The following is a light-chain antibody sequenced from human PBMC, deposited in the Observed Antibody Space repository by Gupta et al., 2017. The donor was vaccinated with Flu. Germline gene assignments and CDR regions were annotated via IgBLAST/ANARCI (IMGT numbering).Light chain of an antibody. J-gene: IGKJ4*01. Sequence: IVLTPSPGTLSLPTGERATLSCRASQSDGSSYVAWYQQKPGPAPRLLIYGASSRATGIADMCSGSGCGTDFTLTISRLEPEDVAVYYCQHYRSSSTFGGGTKVEIK. CDR2: GAS. V-gene: IGKV3-20*01. CDR3: QHYRSSST. CDR1: QSDGSSY.